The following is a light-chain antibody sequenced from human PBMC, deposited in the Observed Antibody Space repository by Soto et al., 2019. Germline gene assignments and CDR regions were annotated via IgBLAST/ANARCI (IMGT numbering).Light chain of an antibody. V-gene: IGKV1-9*01. CDR2: GAS. J-gene: IGKJ1*01. Sequence: QLTQTRSYLPGSGEDRVSSTSRASQGISSNLAWYQQQPGRAHKLLIFGASTLQSGVPSRFSGSGSGTDFTLTISSLQPEDYATYLCQKLNAYPPWTFGQGTKVDIK. CDR3: QKLNAYPPWT. CDR1: QGISSN.